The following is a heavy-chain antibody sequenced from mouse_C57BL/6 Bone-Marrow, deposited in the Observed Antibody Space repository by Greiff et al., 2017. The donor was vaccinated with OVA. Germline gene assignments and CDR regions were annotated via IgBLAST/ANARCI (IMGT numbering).Heavy chain of an antibody. V-gene: IGHV1-61*01. CDR2: IYPSDSET. CDR3: ARNEYYAMDY. Sequence: QVQLQQPGAELVRPGSSVKLSCKASGYTFTSYWMDWVKQRPGQGLEWIGNIYPSDSETHYNQKFKDKATLTVDKSSSTAYMQLSSLTSEDSAVYYCARNEYYAMDYWGQGTSVTVSS. CDR1: GYTFTSYW. J-gene: IGHJ4*01.